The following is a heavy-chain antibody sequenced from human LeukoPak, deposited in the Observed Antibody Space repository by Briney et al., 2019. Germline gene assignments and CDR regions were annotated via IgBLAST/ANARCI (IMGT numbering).Heavy chain of an antibody. D-gene: IGHD3-3*01. CDR2: ISANGANT. V-gene: IGHV3-23*01. J-gene: IGHJ4*02. CDR3: AKASLEWLKDY. CDR1: GFTFSSYS. Sequence: GGSLRLSCAASGFTFSSYSMNWVRQAPGKGLEWVSGISANGANTHYAESVRGRFIISRDNSKNTLYLQMNSLRAEDTAVYYCAKASLEWLKDYWGQGTLVTVSS.